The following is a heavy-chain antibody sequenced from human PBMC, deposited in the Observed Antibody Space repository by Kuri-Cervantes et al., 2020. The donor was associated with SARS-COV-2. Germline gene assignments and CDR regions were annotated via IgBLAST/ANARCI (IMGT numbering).Heavy chain of an antibody. CDR2: INSDGSSR. J-gene: IGHJ4*02. V-gene: IGHV3-74*01. D-gene: IGHD6-13*01. Sequence: GESLNISCAASGFTFSSYWMHWVRQAPGKGLVWVSRINSDGSSRSYADSVEGRFTMSRDNAKNTLYLQMNSLRAENTAVYYCARAYSSSYVLYFDYWGQGTLVTVSS. CDR3: ARAYSSSYVLYFDY. CDR1: GFTFSSYW.